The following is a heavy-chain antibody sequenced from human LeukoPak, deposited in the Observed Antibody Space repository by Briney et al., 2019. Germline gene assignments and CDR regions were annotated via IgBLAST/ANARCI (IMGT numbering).Heavy chain of an antibody. J-gene: IGHJ4*02. V-gene: IGHV3-74*03. D-gene: IGHD3-10*01. Sequence: GGCLRLSCAASGFTVSNYWVDWVRQAPGKGVVWVSRINRDGSTTKYADSVKGRFTVSRDNAKNTLNLQMNSLRAEDTAVYYCARDKRSGESSEIDYWGQGTLVTVSS. CDR2: INRDGSTT. CDR1: GFTVSNYW. CDR3: ARDKRSGESSEIDY.